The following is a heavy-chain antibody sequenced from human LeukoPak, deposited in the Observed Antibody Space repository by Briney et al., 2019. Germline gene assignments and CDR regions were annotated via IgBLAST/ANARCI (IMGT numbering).Heavy chain of an antibody. D-gene: IGHD6-13*01. J-gene: IGHJ6*03. CDR1: GFTFDDYA. V-gene: IGHV3-9*01. CDR2: ISWNSGSI. Sequence: PGGSLRLSCAASGFTFDDYAMHWVRQAPGKGLEWVSGISWNSGSIGYADSVKGRFTISRDNSKNTLYLQMNSLRAEDTAVYYCAKDPFIAAAGTGYYYMDVWGKGTTVTISS. CDR3: AKDPFIAAAGTGYYYMDV.